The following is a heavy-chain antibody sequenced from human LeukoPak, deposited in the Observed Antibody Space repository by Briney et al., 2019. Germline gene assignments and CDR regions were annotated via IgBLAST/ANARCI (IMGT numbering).Heavy chain of an antibody. CDR2: IANGAT. CDR1: GGGISTYY. D-gene: IGHD3-10*01. V-gene: IGHV4-4*08. Sequence: PSETLSLTCTVAGGGISTYYWNWIRQTPGKGLEWVGHIANGATDYNPSLKSRAIISVDTSKNQISLRLTSVTAADTAVCHCARDKAHSYGYYFDPWGPGTQVLVSS. J-gene: IGHJ4*02. CDR3: ARDKAHSYGYYFDP.